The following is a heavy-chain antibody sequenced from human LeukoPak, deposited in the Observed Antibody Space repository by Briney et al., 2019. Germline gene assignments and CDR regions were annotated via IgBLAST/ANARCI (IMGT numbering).Heavy chain of an antibody. CDR1: GFTFSSYA. J-gene: IGHJ4*02. D-gene: IGHD1-1*01. V-gene: IGHV3-23*01. Sequence: AGGSLRLSCAASGFTFSSYAMSWVRQAPGKGLEWVSAISGSGDSTYYADSVKGRFTISRDNSKNTLYLQMNSLRAGDTAVYYCANPRGRNERYYFDYWGQGTLVTVSS. CDR2: ISGSGDST. CDR3: ANPRGRNERYYFDY.